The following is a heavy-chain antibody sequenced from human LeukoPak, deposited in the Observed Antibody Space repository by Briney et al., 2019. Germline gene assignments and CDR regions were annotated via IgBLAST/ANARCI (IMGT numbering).Heavy chain of an antibody. J-gene: IGHJ4*02. V-gene: IGHV4-34*01. CDR3: VTSNYDILTGHSSRGDFDY. Sequence: PSETLSLTCAVYGGSFSGYYWSWIRQPPGKGLEWIGEINHSGSTNYNPSLKSRVTISLDTSKNQFSLKLSSVTAADTAVYYCVTSNYDILTGHSSRGDFDYWGQGTLVTVSS. CDR2: INHSGST. CDR1: GGSFSGYY. D-gene: IGHD3-9*01.